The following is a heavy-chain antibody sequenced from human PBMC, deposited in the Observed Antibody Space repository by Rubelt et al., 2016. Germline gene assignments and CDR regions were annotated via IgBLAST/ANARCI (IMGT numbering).Heavy chain of an antibody. CDR3: ARGYYSDGRAAFDI. J-gene: IGHJ3*02. Sequence: QVQLQESGPGLVKPSENLSLTCTVSGGSISSYYWSWIRPPPGKGLEWIGYIYYSGSTTYKPSLTSRVTISVDTSKNTVSLNLTSVTAADTALYYCARGYYSDGRAAFDIWGQGTMVTVSS. CDR2: IYYSGST. D-gene: IGHD3-10*01. V-gene: IGHV4-59*01. CDR1: GGSISSYY.